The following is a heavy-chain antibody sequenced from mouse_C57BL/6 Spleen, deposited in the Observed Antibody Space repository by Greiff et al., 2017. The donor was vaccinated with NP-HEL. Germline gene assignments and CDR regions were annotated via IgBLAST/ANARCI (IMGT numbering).Heavy chain of an antibody. D-gene: IGHD1-1*01. V-gene: IGHV1-64*01. J-gene: IGHJ2*01. CDR2: IHPNSGST. Sequence: QVQLQQPGAELVKPGASVKLSCKASGYTFTSYWMHWVKQRPGQGLEWIGMIHPNSGSTNYNEKFKSKATLTVDKSSSTAYMQLSSLTSEDSAVYYCARGERLIPTVVAGFDYWGQGTTLTVSS. CDR1: GYTFTSYW. CDR3: ARGERLIPTVVAGFDY.